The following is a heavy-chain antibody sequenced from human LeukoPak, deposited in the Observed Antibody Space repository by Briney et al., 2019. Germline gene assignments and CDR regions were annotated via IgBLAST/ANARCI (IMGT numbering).Heavy chain of an antibody. CDR2: ISSSSSTI. CDR3: ARVSRYSGYGTNY. D-gene: IGHD5-12*01. J-gene: IGHJ4*02. Sequence: GGSLRLSCAASGFTFSSYSMNWVRQAPGKGLEWVSYISSSSSTIYYADSVKGRFTISRDNAKNSLYLQMNSLRAEDTAVYYCARVSRYSGYGTNYWGQGTLVTVSS. V-gene: IGHV3-48*01. CDR1: GFTFSSYS.